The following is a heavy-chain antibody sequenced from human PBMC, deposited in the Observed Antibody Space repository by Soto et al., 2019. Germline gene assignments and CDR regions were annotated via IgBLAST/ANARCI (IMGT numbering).Heavy chain of an antibody. J-gene: IGHJ3*02. V-gene: IGHV4-30-2*01. CDR3: AGGSGSYYDAFDI. D-gene: IGHD3-10*01. CDR1: GGSISSGGYS. Sequence: PSETLSLTCAVSGGSISSGGYSWSWIRQPPGKGLEWIGYIYHSGSTYYNPSLKSRVTISVDRSKNQFSLKLSSVTAADTAVYYCAGGSGSYYDAFDIWGQGTMVTVSS. CDR2: IYHSGST.